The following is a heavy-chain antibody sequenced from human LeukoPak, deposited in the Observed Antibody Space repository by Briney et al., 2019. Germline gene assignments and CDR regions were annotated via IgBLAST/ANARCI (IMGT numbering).Heavy chain of an antibody. J-gene: IGHJ4*02. D-gene: IGHD3-10*01. CDR3: ARSPYYYGSGRSYYFDY. V-gene: IGHV3-23*01. Sequence: GGSLRLSCAASGFTFSSYAMSWVRQAPGKGLEWVSAISGSGGSTYYADSVKGRFTISRDNSKNTLYLQMGSLRAEDMAVYYCARSPYYYGSGRSYYFDYWGQGTLVTVSS. CDR2: ISGSGGST. CDR1: GFTFSSYA.